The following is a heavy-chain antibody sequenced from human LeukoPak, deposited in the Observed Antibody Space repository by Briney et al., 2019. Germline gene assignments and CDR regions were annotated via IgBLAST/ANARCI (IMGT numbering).Heavy chain of an antibody. CDR3: ARAATPGNTPRMTVVPYYFDY. D-gene: IGHD3-22*01. J-gene: IGHJ4*02. Sequence: PSETLSLTCAVYGGSFSGYYWSWIRQPPGKGLEWIGEINHSGSTNYNPSLKSRVTISVDTSKNQFSLKLSSVTAADTAVYYCARAATPGNTPRMTVVPYYFDYWGQGTPVTVSS. V-gene: IGHV4-34*01. CDR2: INHSGST. CDR1: GGSFSGYY.